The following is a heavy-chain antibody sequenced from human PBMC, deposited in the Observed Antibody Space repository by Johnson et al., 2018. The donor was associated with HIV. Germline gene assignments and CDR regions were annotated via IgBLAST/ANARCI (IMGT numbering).Heavy chain of an antibody. D-gene: IGHD3-10*01. Sequence: QVQLVESGGGVVQPGRSLRLSCVASGYSFRNSAMHWVRQAPGKGLEWVATIWSDGTNKYYGDSVRGRVTVSRDNSKNTLYLQMNSLRAEDTAVYYCARVGGWGAFDIWGQGTRVTVSS. J-gene: IGHJ3*02. CDR2: IWSDGTNK. CDR1: GYSFRNSA. V-gene: IGHV3-33*01. CDR3: ARVGGWGAFDI.